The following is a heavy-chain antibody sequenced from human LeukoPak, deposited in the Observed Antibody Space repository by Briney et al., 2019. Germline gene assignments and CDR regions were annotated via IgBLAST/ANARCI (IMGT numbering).Heavy chain of an antibody. V-gene: IGHV4-31*11. J-gene: IGHJ3*02. CDR3: ARDIPHSSGWPGGAFDI. Sequence: SETLSLTCAVSGGSISSGGYYWSWIRQHPGKGLEWIGYIYYSGSTYYNPSLKSRVTISVDTSKNQFSLKLSSVTAADTAVYYCARDIPHSSGWPGGAFDIWGQGTMVTVSS. CDR2: IYYSGST. D-gene: IGHD6-19*01. CDR1: GGSISSGGYY.